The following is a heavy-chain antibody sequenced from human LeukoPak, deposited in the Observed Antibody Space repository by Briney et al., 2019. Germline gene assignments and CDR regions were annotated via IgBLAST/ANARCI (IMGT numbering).Heavy chain of an antibody. V-gene: IGHV1-18*04. CDR3: ARAWLRRKYYYYMDV. Sequence: ASVKVSCKASGYTFSNYGMSWVRQAPGHGLEWMGWISGFNGHTKYSQKSQGRVTMTTDTSTSTAYMEVRSLRSDDTAVYYCARAWLRRKYYYYMDVWGKGTTVTVS. J-gene: IGHJ6*03. CDR1: GYTFSNYG. CDR2: ISGFNGHT. D-gene: IGHD5-12*01.